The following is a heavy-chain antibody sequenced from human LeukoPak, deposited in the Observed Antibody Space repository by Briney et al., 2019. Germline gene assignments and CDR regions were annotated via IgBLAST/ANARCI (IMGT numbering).Heavy chain of an antibody. D-gene: IGHD3-16*02. Sequence: ASVKVSCKASGYTFTSYYMHWVRQAPGQGLEWMGIINPSGGSTSYAQKFQGRVTMTRDTSTSTVYMELSSRRSEDTAVYYCARGRYDYVWGSYRYDWWFDPWGQGTLVTVSS. V-gene: IGHV1-46*01. CDR2: INPSGGST. CDR1: GYTFTSYY. J-gene: IGHJ5*02. CDR3: ARGRYDYVWGSYRYDWWFDP.